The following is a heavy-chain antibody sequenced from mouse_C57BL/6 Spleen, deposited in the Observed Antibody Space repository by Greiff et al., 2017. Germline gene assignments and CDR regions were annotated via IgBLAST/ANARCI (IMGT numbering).Heavy chain of an antibody. CDR2: IDPSDSET. CDR3: ARRDDDYIDFDY. Sequence: QVQLKQPGAELVRPGSSVKLSCKASGYTFTSYWMHWVKQRPIQGLEWIGNIDPSDSETHYNQKFKDKATLTVDKSSSTAYMQLSSLTSEDSAFYYCARRDDDYIDFDYWGQGTTLTVSS. CDR1: GYTFTSYW. V-gene: IGHV1-52*01. D-gene: IGHD2-3*01. J-gene: IGHJ2*01.